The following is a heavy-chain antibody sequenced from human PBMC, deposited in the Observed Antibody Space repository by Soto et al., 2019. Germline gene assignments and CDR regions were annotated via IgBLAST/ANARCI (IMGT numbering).Heavy chain of an antibody. J-gene: IGHJ3*02. CDR3: ARGLSLVMAHDAFDI. Sequence: SVTVSCKASVGTFSSHAISWVRQAPGQGLEWMGGIIPIFGTANYAQKFQGRVTITADESTSTAYMELSSLRSEDTAVYYCARGLSLVMAHDAFDIWGQGTMVTVSS. CDR2: IIPIFGTA. V-gene: IGHV1-69*13. D-gene: IGHD3-16*01. CDR1: VGTFSSHA.